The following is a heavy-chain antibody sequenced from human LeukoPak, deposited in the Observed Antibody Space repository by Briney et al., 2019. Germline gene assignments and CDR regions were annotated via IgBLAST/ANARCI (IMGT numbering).Heavy chain of an antibody. Sequence: ETLSLTCAVSGGSISSNSYYWGWIRQPPGKGLERIGSIYYSGSTYYNPSLKSRVTISVDTSKNQFSLKLSSVTAADTAVYYCARTRYYYNSRSYGAPYYFDYWGQGTLVTVSS. CDR3: ARTRYYYNSRSYGAPYYFDY. D-gene: IGHD3-10*01. J-gene: IGHJ4*02. V-gene: IGHV4-39*01. CDR1: GGSISSNSYY. CDR2: IYYSGST.